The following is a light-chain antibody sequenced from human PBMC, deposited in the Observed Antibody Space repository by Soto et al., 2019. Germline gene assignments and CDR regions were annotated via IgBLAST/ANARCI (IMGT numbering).Light chain of an antibody. CDR3: QQYTPDSPWA. J-gene: IGKJ1*01. CDR1: QSLGNW. CDR2: DVS. V-gene: IGKV1-5*01. Sequence: DIQMTQSPSTLSASVGDKVTITCRASQSLGNWLAWYQQEPGKAPSLLIYDVSTLQSGVPSRFSGSGSGTEFTLTITGLQPADFAAYFCQQYTPDSPWAFGQGTKVEFK.